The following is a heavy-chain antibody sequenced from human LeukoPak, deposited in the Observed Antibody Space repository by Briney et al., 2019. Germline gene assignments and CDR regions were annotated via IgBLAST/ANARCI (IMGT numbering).Heavy chain of an antibody. CDR2: IYPGDSET. CDR1: GYDFTNYW. D-gene: IGHD3-10*01. V-gene: IGHV5-51*01. CDR3: ARHATDYYGSGSYSIDY. J-gene: IGHJ4*02. Sequence: GESLQISCKGSGYDFTNYWIGWVRRMPGKGLEWMGIIYPGDSETRYRPSLQGQVTISADKSISTAYLQWSSVKASDTAMYYCARHATDYYGSGSYSIDYWGQGTLVTVSS.